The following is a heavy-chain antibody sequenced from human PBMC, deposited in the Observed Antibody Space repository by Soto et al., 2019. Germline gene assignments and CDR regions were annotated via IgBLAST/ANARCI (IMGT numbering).Heavy chain of an antibody. Sequence: ASVKVSCKASGYTFTGYYMHWVRQAPRRGLEWMGWINPNSGGTNYAQKFQGWVTMTRDTSISTAYMELSRLRSDDTAVYYCARDWRSGGSCYSGCFDPWGQGTLVTVPQ. J-gene: IGHJ5*02. V-gene: IGHV1-2*04. CDR1: GYTFTGYY. D-gene: IGHD2-15*01. CDR3: ARDWRSGGSCYSGCFDP. CDR2: INPNSGGT.